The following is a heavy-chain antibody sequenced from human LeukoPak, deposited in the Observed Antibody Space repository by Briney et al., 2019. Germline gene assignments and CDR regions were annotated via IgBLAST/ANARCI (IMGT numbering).Heavy chain of an antibody. J-gene: IGHJ5*02. CDR2: TYYRSKWYN. Sequence: SQTLSLTCAISGDSVSSSSAAWNWIRQSPSRGLEWLGRTYYRSKWYNDYAVSVKSRITINPDTSKNQFSLQLNSVTPEDTAVYYCARHGRTYSSGWYLDGWFDPWGQGTLVTVSS. CDR3: ARHGRTYSSGWYLDGWFDP. D-gene: IGHD6-19*01. V-gene: IGHV6-1*01. CDR1: GDSVSSSSAA.